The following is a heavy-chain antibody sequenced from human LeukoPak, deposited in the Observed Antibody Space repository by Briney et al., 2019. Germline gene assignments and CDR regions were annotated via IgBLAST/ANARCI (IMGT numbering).Heavy chain of an antibody. D-gene: IGHD6-6*01. CDR2: IKQDGSEK. CDR1: GFTFSSYW. V-gene: IGHV3-7*01. Sequence: GGSLRLSCAASGFTFSSYWMSCVRQAPGKGLEWVANIKQDGSEKYYVDSVKGRFTISRDNAKNSLYLQMNSLRAEDTAVYYCARVAARHYFDYWGQGTLVTVSS. J-gene: IGHJ4*02. CDR3: ARVAARHYFDY.